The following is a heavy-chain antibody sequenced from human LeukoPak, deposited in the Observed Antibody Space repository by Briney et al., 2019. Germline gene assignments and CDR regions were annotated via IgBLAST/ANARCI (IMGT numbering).Heavy chain of an antibody. D-gene: IGHD2-2*01. CDR3: VKEKYQLLRHGMDV. CDR2: ISGASGTT. Sequence: PTGGSLRLSCADSGFTFSSYAMTWARQAPGKGLEWVSTISGASGTTYYADSVKGRFTVSRDNSKDTLYLQMNSLRAEDTAVYYCVKEKYQLLRHGMDVWGQGTTVTVSS. J-gene: IGHJ6*02. V-gene: IGHV3-23*01. CDR1: GFTFSSYA.